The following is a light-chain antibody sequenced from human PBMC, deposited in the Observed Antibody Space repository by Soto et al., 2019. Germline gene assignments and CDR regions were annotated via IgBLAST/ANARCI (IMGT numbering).Light chain of an antibody. J-gene: IGLJ2*01. CDR2: EVS. CDR1: SSDVGGYNY. Sequence: QSALTQPPSASGSPGQSVTISCTGTSSDVGGYNYVSWYQQHPGKAPKLMIYEVSKRPSGVPDRFSGSKSGNTASLTVSGLQAEDEADYYCSSDAGGNIVVFGGGTKVTVL. CDR3: SSDAGGNIVV. V-gene: IGLV2-8*01.